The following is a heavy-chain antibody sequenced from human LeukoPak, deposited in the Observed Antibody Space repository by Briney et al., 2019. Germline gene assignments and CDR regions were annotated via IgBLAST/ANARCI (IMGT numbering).Heavy chain of an antibody. D-gene: IGHD3/OR15-3a*01. J-gene: IGHJ3*02. V-gene: IGHV3-74*01. CDR2: ITSDGSDT. CDR3: AGYFARTGYYAEGFDI. CDR1: GLTFRNYW. Sequence: GGSLRLSCAASGLTFRNYWMHWVRQAPGKGLMWLSRITSDGSDTIYADSGKGRFTISRDNAKNTLYLQMNSLRAEDTAVYYCAGYFARTGYYAEGFDIWGQGTMVTVSS.